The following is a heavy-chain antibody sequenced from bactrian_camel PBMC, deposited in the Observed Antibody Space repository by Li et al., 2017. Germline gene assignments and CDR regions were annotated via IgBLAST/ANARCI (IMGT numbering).Heavy chain of an antibody. D-gene: IGHD1*01. CDR2: ISSSGSYA. CDR1: GDISGYFC. J-gene: IGHJ4*01. V-gene: IGHV3S63*01. Sequence: QLVESGGGAVQAGGSLTLSCTASGDISGYFCMGWFRQAPGKERERVATISSSGSYASYGDSVKGRFTISLDNAKNTVYLQMNSLKPEDTAMYYCAACDTYRCLEGSWAGFSYWAKGPRSPSP.